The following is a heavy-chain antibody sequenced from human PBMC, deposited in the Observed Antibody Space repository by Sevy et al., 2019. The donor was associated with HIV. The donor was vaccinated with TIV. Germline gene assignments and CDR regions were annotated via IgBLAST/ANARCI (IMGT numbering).Heavy chain of an antibody. Sequence: GGSLRLSCAASGFTFSSYSMNWVRQAPGKGLEWVSSISSSSSYIYYADPVKGRFTISRDNAKNSLYLQMNSLRAEDTAVYYCARGEYYGSGSYYHYDYGMDVWGQGTTVTVSS. CDR2: ISSSSSYI. V-gene: IGHV3-21*01. CDR3: ARGEYYGSGSYYHYDYGMDV. CDR1: GFTFSSYS. D-gene: IGHD3-10*01. J-gene: IGHJ6*02.